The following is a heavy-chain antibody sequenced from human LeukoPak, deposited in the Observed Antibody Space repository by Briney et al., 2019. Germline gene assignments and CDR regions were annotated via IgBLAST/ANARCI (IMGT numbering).Heavy chain of an antibody. J-gene: IGHJ6*03. CDR2: ISSSSSYI. Sequence: GGSLRLSCAASGFTFSSYWMNWVRQAPGKGLEWVSSISSSSSYIYYADSVKGRFTISRDNAKNSLYLQMNSLRAEDTAVYYCARGRGSRDYYYMDVWGKGTTVTVSS. CDR3: ARGRGSRDYYYMDV. V-gene: IGHV3-21*01. D-gene: IGHD6-13*01. CDR1: GFTFSSYW.